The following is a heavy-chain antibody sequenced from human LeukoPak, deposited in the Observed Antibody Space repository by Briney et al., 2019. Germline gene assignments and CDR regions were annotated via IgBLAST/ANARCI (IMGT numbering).Heavy chain of an antibody. Sequence: PGRSLRLSCAVSGATFSNHGMHWVRQAAGKGLEWVAFISKDGSKKYYGGSVTGRFITSRDNSRNTVYLQMDSLRPEDTAVYYCAKDKGRSRVIDYWGQGTLATVAS. D-gene: IGHD3-10*01. V-gene: IGHV3-30*18. CDR3: AKDKGRSRVIDY. CDR1: GATFSNHG. CDR2: ISKDGSKK. J-gene: IGHJ4*02.